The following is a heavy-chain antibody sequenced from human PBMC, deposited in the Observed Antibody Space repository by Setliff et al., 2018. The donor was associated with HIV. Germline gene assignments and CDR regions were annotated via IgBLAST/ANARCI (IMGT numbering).Heavy chain of an antibody. J-gene: IGHJ6*03. CDR3: ARGLGSGSYYNYYYYYMDV. V-gene: IGHV1-8*03. D-gene: IGHD3-10*01. CDR2: MNPNSGNT. Sequence: ASVKVSCKASGYTFTSYDINRVRQATGQGLEWMGWMNPNSGNTGYAQKFQGRVTITRNTFISTAYMELSSLRSEDTAVYYCARGLGSGSYYNYYYYYMDVWGKGTTVTVSS. CDR1: GYTFTSYD.